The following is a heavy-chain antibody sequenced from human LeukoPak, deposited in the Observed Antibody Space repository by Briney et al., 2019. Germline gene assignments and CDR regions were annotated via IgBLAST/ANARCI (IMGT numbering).Heavy chain of an antibody. Sequence: SQTLSLTCAISGDSVSSNSAAWNWIRQSPSRGLEWLGRTYYRSKWYNDYAVSVKSRITINPDTSKNQFSLQLNSVTPEDTAVYYCARDLEVVVGATTTSDAFDIWGQGTMVTVSS. CDR3: ARDLEVVVGATTTSDAFDI. CDR1: GDSVSSNSAA. D-gene: IGHD1-26*01. V-gene: IGHV6-1*01. J-gene: IGHJ3*02. CDR2: TYYRSKWYN.